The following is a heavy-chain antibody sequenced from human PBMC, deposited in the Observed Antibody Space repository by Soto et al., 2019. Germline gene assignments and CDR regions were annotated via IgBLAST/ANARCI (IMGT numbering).Heavy chain of an antibody. CDR2: INHSGST. D-gene: IGHD4-17*01. Sequence: QVQLQQWGAGLLKPSETLSLTCAVYGGSFSGYYWSWIRQPPGKGLEWIGEINHSGSTNYNPSLKSRVTISVDTSKNQFSLKLSSVTAADTAVYYCARAPMTTANYYYYMDVWGKGTTVTVSS. CDR1: GGSFSGYY. V-gene: IGHV4-34*01. CDR3: ARAPMTTANYYYYMDV. J-gene: IGHJ6*03.